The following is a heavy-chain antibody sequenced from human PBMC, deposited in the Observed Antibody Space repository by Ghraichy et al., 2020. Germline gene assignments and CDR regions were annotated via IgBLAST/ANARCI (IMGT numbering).Heavy chain of an antibody. CDR1: GFTFSSYA. Sequence: GGSLRLSCAASGFTFSSYAMHWVRQAPGKGLEWVAVISYDGSNKYYADSVKGRFTISRDNSKNTLYLQMNSLRAEDTAVYYCARSPLMWGQGTLVTVSS. CDR3: ARSPLM. CDR2: ISYDGSNK. V-gene: IGHV3-30-3*01. J-gene: IGHJ4*02.